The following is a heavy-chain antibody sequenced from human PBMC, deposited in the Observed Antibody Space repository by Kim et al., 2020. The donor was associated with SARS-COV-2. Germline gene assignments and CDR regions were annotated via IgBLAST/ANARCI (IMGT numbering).Heavy chain of an antibody. CDR3: RTYYYDSSGYWPRDY. J-gene: IGHJ4*02. CDR2: IYHSGIT. D-gene: IGHD3-22*01. V-gene: IGHV4-4*02. CDR1: GGSIISSNW. Sequence: SETLSLTCAVSGGSIISSNWWSWVRQPPGKGLEWIREIYHSGITNYNPSLKSRVTISVDKSMNQFSLKLSSVTAADTAVYYCRTYYYDSSGYWPRDYWVQGTLVTVSS.